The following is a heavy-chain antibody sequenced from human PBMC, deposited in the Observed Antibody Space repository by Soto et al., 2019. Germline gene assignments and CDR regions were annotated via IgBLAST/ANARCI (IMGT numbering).Heavy chain of an antibody. J-gene: IGHJ6*02. Sequence: ASVKVSCKASGYTFTSYDINWVRQATGQGLEWMGWMNPNSGNTGYAQKFQGGVTMTRNTSISTAYMELSSLRSEDTAVYYCARGGDFWSGYSSYYGMDVWGQGTMVTVSS. CDR2: MNPNSGNT. CDR3: ARGGDFWSGYSSYYGMDV. CDR1: GYTFTSYD. V-gene: IGHV1-8*01. D-gene: IGHD3-3*01.